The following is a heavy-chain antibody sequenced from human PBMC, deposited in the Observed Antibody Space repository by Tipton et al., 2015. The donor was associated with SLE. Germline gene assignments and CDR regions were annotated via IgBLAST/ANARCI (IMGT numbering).Heavy chain of an antibody. CDR2: IYYSGST. CDR1: GGSISSYY. V-gene: IGHV4-59*01. Sequence: LRLSCTVSGGSISSYYWSWIRQPPGKGLEWIGYIYYSGSTNYNPSLKSRVTISVDTSKNQFSLKLSSVTAADTAVYYCATAGRDGYNFDYWGQGTLVTVSS. J-gene: IGHJ4*02. CDR3: ATAGRDGYNFDY. D-gene: IGHD5-24*01.